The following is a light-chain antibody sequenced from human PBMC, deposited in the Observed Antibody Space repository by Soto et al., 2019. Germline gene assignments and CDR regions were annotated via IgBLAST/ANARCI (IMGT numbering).Light chain of an antibody. CDR1: QSISNY. J-gene: IGKJ1*01. Sequence: DIQMNQSPSSLSASVGYRFTITCRTSQSISNYLNWYQQEPGKAPKLLSYAASNLESGVPSRFSGSGSGTDFTLTIRSLQPEDFATYYCQQSYISPPVTFGQGTKVDIK. V-gene: IGKV1-39*01. CDR3: QQSYISPPVT. CDR2: AAS.